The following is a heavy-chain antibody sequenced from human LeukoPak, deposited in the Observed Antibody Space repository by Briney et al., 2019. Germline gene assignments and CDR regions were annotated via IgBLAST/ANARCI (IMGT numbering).Heavy chain of an antibody. J-gene: IGHJ5*02. Sequence: SETLSLTCTVSGGSISSYYWSWIRQPPGKGLEWIGYIYYSGNTNYNPPLKSRVTMSVDTSKNQFSLKLSSVTAADTAVYYCARGLGYCSSTTCYPWFGPWGQGTLVTVSS. CDR3: ARGLGYCSSTTCYPWFGP. CDR2: IYYSGNT. D-gene: IGHD2-2*01. V-gene: IGHV4-59*01. CDR1: GGSISSYY.